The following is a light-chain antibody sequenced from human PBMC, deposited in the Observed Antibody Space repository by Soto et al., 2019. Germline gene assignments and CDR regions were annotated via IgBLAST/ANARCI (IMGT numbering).Light chain of an antibody. Sequence: QSVLTQPPSVSAAPGQKVTISCSGSSSNIGNNYVSWYQQLPGTAPKLLISDNNKRPSGIPDRFSGSKSGTSATLDITGLQTGDEADYYCGTWDSSLSAGVFGGGTQLTVL. J-gene: IGLJ3*02. CDR3: GTWDSSLSAGV. CDR1: SSNIGNNY. V-gene: IGLV1-51*01. CDR2: DNN.